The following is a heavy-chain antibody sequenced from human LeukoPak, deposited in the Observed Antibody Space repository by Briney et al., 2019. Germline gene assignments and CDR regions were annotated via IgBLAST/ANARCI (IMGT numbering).Heavy chain of an antibody. J-gene: IGHJ5*02. CDR2: ISAYNGNT. V-gene: IGHV1-18*01. CDR3: ARASSSGYYSFWFDP. D-gene: IGHD3-22*01. Sequence: GASVKVSCKASGYTFTSYGISWVRQAPGQGLEWMGWISAYNGNTNYAQELQGRVTMTTDTSTSTAYMELRSLRSDDTAVYYCARASSSGYYSFWFDPWGQGTLVTVSS. CDR1: GYTFTSYG.